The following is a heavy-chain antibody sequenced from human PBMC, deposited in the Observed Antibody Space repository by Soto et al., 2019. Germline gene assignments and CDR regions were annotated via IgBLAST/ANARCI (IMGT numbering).Heavy chain of an antibody. V-gene: IGHV3-33*01. Sequence: PGGSLRLSCAASGFTFSSYGMHWVRQAPGKGLEWVAVIWYDGSNKYYADSVKGRFTISRDNSKNTLYLQMNSLRAEDTAVYYCAGLGDSVAGNGNTFDYWGQGTLVTVSS. CDR2: IWYDGSNK. J-gene: IGHJ4*02. D-gene: IGHD6-19*01. CDR1: GFTFSSYG. CDR3: AGLGDSVAGNGNTFDY.